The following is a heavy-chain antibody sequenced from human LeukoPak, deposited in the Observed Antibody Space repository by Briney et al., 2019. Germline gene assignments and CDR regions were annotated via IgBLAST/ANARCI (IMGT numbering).Heavy chain of an antibody. J-gene: IGHJ4*02. D-gene: IGHD1-26*01. V-gene: IGHV3-20*01. CDR1: GFTFDDYG. Sequence: GGSLRLPCAASGFTFDDYGMSWVRQAPGKGLEWVSGINWNGASTGYGDSVKGRFTISRDNAKNSLYLQMNSLRADDTALYLCARVSGGSYYGDFDYWGQGTLVTVSS. CDR2: INWNGAST. CDR3: ARVSGGSYYGDFDY.